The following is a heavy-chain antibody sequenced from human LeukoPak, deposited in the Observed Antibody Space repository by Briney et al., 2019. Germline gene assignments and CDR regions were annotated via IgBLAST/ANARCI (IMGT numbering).Heavy chain of an antibody. V-gene: IGHV3-23*01. D-gene: IGHD2-15*01. CDR2: ISGSGGST. CDR3: AKDQGVGFDY. CDR1: GFTFSSYA. J-gene: IGHJ4*02. Sequence: GGSLRLSCAASGFTFSSYAMSWVRQAPGKGLEWVSAISGSGGSTYYADSVKGRFTISRDNSKNTLYLQMHSLRAGDTAVYYCAKDQGVGFDYWGQGTLVTVSS.